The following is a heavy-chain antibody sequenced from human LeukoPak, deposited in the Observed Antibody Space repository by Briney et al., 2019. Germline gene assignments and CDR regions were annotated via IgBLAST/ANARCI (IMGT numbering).Heavy chain of an antibody. CDR2: IYPGDSDT. Sequence: GESLKISCKGSGYSFTSYWIGWVRQMPGKGLEWMVIIYPGDSDTRYSPSFQGQVTISADKSISTAYLQWSSLKASDTAMYYCARLRGSLDDDREYFDYWGQGTLVTVSS. J-gene: IGHJ4*02. CDR1: GYSFTSYW. V-gene: IGHV5-51*01. CDR3: ARLRGSLDDDREYFDY. D-gene: IGHD3-22*01.